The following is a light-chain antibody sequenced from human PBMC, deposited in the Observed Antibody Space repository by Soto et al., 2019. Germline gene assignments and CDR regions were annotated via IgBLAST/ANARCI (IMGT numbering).Light chain of an antibody. CDR3: AAWDDSLNGVI. Sequence: QSVLTQPPSASGTPGPRVTISCSGSSSNIGSNSVNWFQQFPGAAPKVLIYYNNRRPSGVPDRFSGSKSGTSASLAISGLQSEDEADYYCAAWDDSLNGVIFGGGTKLTVL. CDR2: YNN. V-gene: IGLV1-44*01. CDR1: SSNIGSNS. J-gene: IGLJ2*01.